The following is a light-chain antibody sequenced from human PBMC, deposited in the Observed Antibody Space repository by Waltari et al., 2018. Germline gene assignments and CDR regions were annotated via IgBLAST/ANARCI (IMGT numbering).Light chain of an antibody. J-gene: IGKJ2*01. CDR2: DAS. Sequence: EIVLTQSPATLSLSPGERATLSCRASQSVSSFLAWYQQKPGQAPRRLIYDASNRATGSPARFSGSGSGTDFTLTISSLEPEDVAVYYCQQRSNWPPHPVGQVTKLEIK. V-gene: IGKV3-11*01. CDR3: QQRSNWPPHP. CDR1: QSVSSF.